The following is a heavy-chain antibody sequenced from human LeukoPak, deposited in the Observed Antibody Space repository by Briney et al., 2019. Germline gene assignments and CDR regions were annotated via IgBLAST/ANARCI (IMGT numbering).Heavy chain of an antibody. Sequence: GESLKISCKSSGYSFASYWIAWVRQMPGKRLEWMGVIYPGDSDTRYSPSFQGQVTISADKSISTAYLQWSSLKASDTAIYYCARFSSQWLSPFDYWGQGTLVTVSS. V-gene: IGHV5-51*01. CDR2: IYPGDSDT. D-gene: IGHD6-19*01. CDR3: ARFSSQWLSPFDY. J-gene: IGHJ4*02. CDR1: GYSFASYW.